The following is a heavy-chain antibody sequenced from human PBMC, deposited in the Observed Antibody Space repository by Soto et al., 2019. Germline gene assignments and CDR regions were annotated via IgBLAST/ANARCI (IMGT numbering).Heavy chain of an antibody. CDR1: GFSFSNAW. CDR3: TTGSVEGV. Sequence: EVQLVESGGGLVKPGGSLRLSCAGSGFSFSNAWMNWVRQAPGKGLGWVGRIKRKIDGEATDYAAPVKGRFTVSRDDSKSALYLHMNSLKGDDTAVYYCTTGSVEGVWGQGTTVTVSS. J-gene: IGHJ6*02. V-gene: IGHV3-15*07. D-gene: IGHD2-15*01. CDR2: IKRKIDGEAT.